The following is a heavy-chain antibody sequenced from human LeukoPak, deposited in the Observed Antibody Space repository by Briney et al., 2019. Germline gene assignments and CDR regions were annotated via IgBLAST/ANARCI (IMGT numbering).Heavy chain of an antibody. Sequence: SETLSLTCAVYGGSFSGYYWSWIRQPPGKGLEWIGEINHSGSTNHNPSLKSRVTISVDTSKNQFSLKLSSVTAADTAVYYCARVSPSGSITMVRGANYYFDYWGQGTLVTVSS. D-gene: IGHD3-10*01. CDR1: GGSFSGYY. V-gene: IGHV4-34*01. J-gene: IGHJ4*02. CDR3: ARVSPSGSITMVRGANYYFDY. CDR2: INHSGST.